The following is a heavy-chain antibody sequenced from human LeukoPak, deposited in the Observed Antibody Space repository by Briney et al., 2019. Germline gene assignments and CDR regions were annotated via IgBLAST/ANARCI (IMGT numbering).Heavy chain of an antibody. Sequence: PGGSLRLSCAASGFTFSSYSMNWVRQAPGKGLEWVSYISSSSSTIYYADSVKGRFTISRDNAKNSLYLQMNSLRAEDTAVYYCASGNYSPADDYWGQGTLVTVSS. CDR1: GFTFSSYS. CDR2: ISSSSSTI. V-gene: IGHV3-48*01. D-gene: IGHD1-26*01. CDR3: ASGNYSPADDY. J-gene: IGHJ4*02.